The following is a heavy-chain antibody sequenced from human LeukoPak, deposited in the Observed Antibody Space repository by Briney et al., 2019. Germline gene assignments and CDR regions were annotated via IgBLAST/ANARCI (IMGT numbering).Heavy chain of an antibody. V-gene: IGHV3-74*01. CDR2: INSDGSST. Sequence: GGSLRLSCAASGFTFSSYWMHWVRQAPGEGLVWVSRINSDGSSTSYADSVKGRFTISRDTSKNMVYLQLNSLRAEDTAIYYCARFRWGDYYYYGVDVWGQGTTVTVSS. CDR3: ARFRWGDYYYYGVDV. D-gene: IGHD3-16*01. J-gene: IGHJ6*02. CDR1: GFTFSSYW.